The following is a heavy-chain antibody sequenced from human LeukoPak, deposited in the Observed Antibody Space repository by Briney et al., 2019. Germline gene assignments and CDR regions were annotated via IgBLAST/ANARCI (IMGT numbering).Heavy chain of an antibody. CDR2: INHSGST. V-gene: IGHV4-34*01. CDR1: GGSFSGYY. D-gene: IGHD3-22*01. Sequence: PSETLSLTCAVYGGSFSGYYWSWIRQPPGKGLEWIGGINHSGSTNYNPSLKSRVTISVDTSKNQFSLKLSSVTAADTAVYYCARGLSTPRYYYDSSGYYRTYYYMDVWGKGTTVTVS. J-gene: IGHJ6*03. CDR3: ARGLSTPRYYYDSSGYYRTYYYMDV.